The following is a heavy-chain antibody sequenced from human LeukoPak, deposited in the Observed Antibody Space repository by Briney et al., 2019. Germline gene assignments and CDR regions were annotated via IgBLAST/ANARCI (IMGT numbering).Heavy chain of an antibody. J-gene: IGHJ4*02. Sequence: GGSLRLSCAASGFTFSSYGMHWVRQAPGKELEWVAVISYDGSNKYYADSVKGRFTISRDNSKNTLYLQMNSLRAEDTAVYYCAKSRGSGLFDYWGQGTLVTVAS. D-gene: IGHD3-10*01. V-gene: IGHV3-30*18. CDR3: AKSRGSGLFDY. CDR1: GFTFSSYG. CDR2: ISYDGSNK.